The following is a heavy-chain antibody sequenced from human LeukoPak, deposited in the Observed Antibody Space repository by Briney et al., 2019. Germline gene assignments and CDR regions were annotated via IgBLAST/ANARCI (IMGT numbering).Heavy chain of an antibody. CDR1: GGSISSGDYY. V-gene: IGHV4-30-4*01. CDR2: IYYSGST. J-gene: IGHJ3*02. CDR3: ARDLRITMTTGAFDI. D-gene: IGHD3-22*01. Sequence: PSETLSLTCTVSGGSISSGDYYWSWIRQPPGKGLEWIGYIYYSGSTYYNPSLKSRVTISVDTSKNQFSLKLSSVTAADTAVYYCARDLRITMTTGAFDIWGQGTMVTVSS.